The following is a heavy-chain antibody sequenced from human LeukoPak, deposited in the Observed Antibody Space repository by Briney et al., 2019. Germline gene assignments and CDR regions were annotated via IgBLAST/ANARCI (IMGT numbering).Heavy chain of an antibody. CDR1: GFTFSNHA. V-gene: IGHV3-30*04. J-gene: IGHJ3*02. Sequence: GGSLRLSCAAAGFTFSNHAIHWVRQAPGKGLEWVVVISYDGSSTYYSDSVKGRFTISRDNSKNTLFLQMDSLRVDDTALYYCGREPIQWQLRGDAFDIWGQGTMVTVSS. CDR2: ISYDGSST. D-gene: IGHD1-26*01. CDR3: GREPIQWQLRGDAFDI.